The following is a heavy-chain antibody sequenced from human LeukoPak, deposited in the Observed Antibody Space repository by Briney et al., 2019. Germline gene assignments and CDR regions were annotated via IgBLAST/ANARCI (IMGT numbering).Heavy chain of an antibody. V-gene: IGHV1-18*01. CDR1: GYTFTSYG. J-gene: IGHJ6*03. D-gene: IGHD6-13*01. CDR3: ARGGGAAADYSYYYMDV. CDR2: ISAYNGNT. Sequence: ASVKVSCKASGYTFTSYGITWVRQAPGQGLEWMGWISAYNGNTNYAQKLQGRVTMATDTFTSTAYMELRSLRSDDTAVYYCARGGGAAADYSYYYMDVWGKGTTVTVSS.